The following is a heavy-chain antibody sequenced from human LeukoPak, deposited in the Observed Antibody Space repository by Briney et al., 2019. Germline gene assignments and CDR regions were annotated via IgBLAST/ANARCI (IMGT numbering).Heavy chain of an antibody. CDR1: GFTVRNNY. CDR2: IYSGDST. D-gene: IGHD3-9*01. Sequence: GGSLRLSCAASGFTVRNNYMTWVRQAPGKGLEWVSIIYSGDSTSYADSVKGRFTISRDNSKNTLYLQMNSLRAEDTAVYYCAKAHPPPLYIDGPGWFDPWGQGTLVTVSS. J-gene: IGHJ5*02. CDR3: AKAHPPPLYIDGPGWFDP. V-gene: IGHV3-53*01.